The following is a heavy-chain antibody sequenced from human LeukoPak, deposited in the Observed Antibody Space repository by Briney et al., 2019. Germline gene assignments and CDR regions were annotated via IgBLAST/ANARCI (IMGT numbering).Heavy chain of an antibody. CDR1: GFSLSTRGGG. Sequence: SGPTLVKPTQTLTLTCTFSGFSLSTRGGGVGWIRQPPGKALEWLALIYWNDVRRYSPSLKTRLAITEDISKNQVVLTVTNMDPVDTATYYCAHSPGRKPFDIWGQGARVTVSS. CDR3: AHSPGRKPFDI. J-gene: IGHJ3*02. V-gene: IGHV2-5*01. D-gene: IGHD2-15*01. CDR2: IYWNDVR.